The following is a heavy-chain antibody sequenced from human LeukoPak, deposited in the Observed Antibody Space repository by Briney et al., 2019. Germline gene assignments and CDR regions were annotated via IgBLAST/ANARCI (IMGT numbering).Heavy chain of an antibody. CDR2: INHSGST. Sequence: SGTLSLTCAVSGGSISRSNWWSWVRQPPGKGLEWIGEINHSGSTNYNPSLKSRVTISVDTSKNQFSLKLSSVTAADTAVYYCARGRDYVWGSYRPFDYWGQGTLVTVSS. J-gene: IGHJ4*02. V-gene: IGHV4-4*02. CDR3: ARGRDYVWGSYRPFDY. CDR1: GGSISRSNW. D-gene: IGHD3-16*02.